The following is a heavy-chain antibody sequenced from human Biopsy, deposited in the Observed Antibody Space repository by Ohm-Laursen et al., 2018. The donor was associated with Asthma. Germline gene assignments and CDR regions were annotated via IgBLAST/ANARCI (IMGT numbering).Heavy chain of an antibody. CDR1: GFAVSRDH. CDR3: ARGDSSNWSHYYFDY. Sequence: SLRLSCTASGFAVSRDHMFWVRQAPGKGLEWVSVIYSGGTSHTADSVRGRFAISRDYSKNTLYLQMHSLRAEDTAVYYCARGDSSNWSHYYFDYWGQGTLVTVSS. D-gene: IGHD3-22*01. J-gene: IGHJ4*02. V-gene: IGHV3-53*01. CDR2: IYSGGTS.